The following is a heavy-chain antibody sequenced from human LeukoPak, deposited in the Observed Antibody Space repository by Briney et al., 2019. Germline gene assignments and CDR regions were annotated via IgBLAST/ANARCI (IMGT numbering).Heavy chain of an antibody. CDR1: GFSFGNYA. Sequence: PGGSLRLSCSASGFSFGNYAMYRVRQAPGKGLEWVANIKQGGSEKYYVDSVKGRFTISRDNAKNSLYLQMNSLRAEDTAVYYCARDFGLRCSGGTCYSVSYYGMDVWGKGTTVTVST. CDR3: ARDFGLRCSGGTCYSVSYYGMDV. J-gene: IGHJ6*04. D-gene: IGHD2-15*01. V-gene: IGHV3-7*03. CDR2: IKQGGSEK.